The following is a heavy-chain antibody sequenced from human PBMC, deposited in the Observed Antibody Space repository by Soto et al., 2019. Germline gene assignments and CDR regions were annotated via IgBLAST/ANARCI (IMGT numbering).Heavy chain of an antibody. CDR1: GGTFSSYA. Sequence: ASVKVSCKVSGGTFSSYAISWVRQAPGQGLEWMGGIIPIFGTANYAQKFQGRVTITADESTSTAYMELSSLRSEDTAVYYCARGRVVDSGYDYVTSYYYYYGMDVWGQGTTVTVSS. CDR3: ARGRVVDSGYDYVTSYYYYYGMDV. V-gene: IGHV1-69*13. D-gene: IGHD5-12*01. J-gene: IGHJ6*02. CDR2: IIPIFGTA.